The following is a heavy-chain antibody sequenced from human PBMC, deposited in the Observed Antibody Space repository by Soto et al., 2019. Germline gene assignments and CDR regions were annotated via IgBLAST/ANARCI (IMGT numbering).Heavy chain of an antibody. Sequence: GFTFSSYGMHWVRQAPGKGLEWVAVIWYDGSNKYYADSVKGRFTISRDNSKNTLYLQMNSLRAEDTAVYYCARDEGVGATPDFDYWGQGTLVTVSS. CDR2: IWYDGSNK. J-gene: IGHJ4*02. D-gene: IGHD1-26*01. CDR3: ARDEGVGATPDFDY. V-gene: IGHV3-33*01. CDR1: GFTFSSYG.